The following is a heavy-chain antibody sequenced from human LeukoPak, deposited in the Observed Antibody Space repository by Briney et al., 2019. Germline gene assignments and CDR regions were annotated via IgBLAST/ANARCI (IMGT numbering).Heavy chain of an antibody. J-gene: IGHJ4*02. D-gene: IGHD6-19*01. V-gene: IGHV3-33*06. Sequence: GRSLRLSCAASGFTFSSYGMHWVRQAPGKGLEWVAVIWYDGSNKYYADSVKGRFTISRDNSKNTLYLQMNSLRAEDTVVYYCAKDYGSGWYYYFDYWGQGTLVTVSS. CDR2: IWYDGSNK. CDR3: AKDYGSGWYYYFDY. CDR1: GFTFSSYG.